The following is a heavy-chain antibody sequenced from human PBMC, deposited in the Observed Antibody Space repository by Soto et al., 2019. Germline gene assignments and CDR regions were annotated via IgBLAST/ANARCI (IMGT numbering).Heavy chain of an antibody. CDR3: SGHRDRGAFDY. CDR1: GGSLSSYT. D-gene: IGHD6-19*01. V-gene: IGHV1-69*08. Sequence: QVRLVQSGAEMKKPGSSVKVSCKTSGGSLSSYTFNWVRQAPGQGLEWMGRIIPIVGTADYAQKFQGRVSLTADKSTNTAYMELSSLRSEDTAVYDCSGHRDRGAFDYWGQGTPVTVSS. J-gene: IGHJ4*02. CDR2: IIPIVGTA.